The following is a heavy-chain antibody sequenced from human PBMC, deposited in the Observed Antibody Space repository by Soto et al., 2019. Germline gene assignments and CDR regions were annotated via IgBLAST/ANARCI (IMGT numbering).Heavy chain of an antibody. Sequence: GGSLRLSCAASGFTFSSYWMIWVRQAPGKGLEWVANIKQDGSEKYYVDSVKGRFTISRDNAKNSLYLQMNSLRAEDTAVYYCARDALSSSWYYYYGMDVWGQGTTVTVSS. CDR1: GFTFSSYW. J-gene: IGHJ6*02. CDR3: ARDALSSSWYYYYGMDV. CDR2: IKQDGSEK. D-gene: IGHD6-13*01. V-gene: IGHV3-7*03.